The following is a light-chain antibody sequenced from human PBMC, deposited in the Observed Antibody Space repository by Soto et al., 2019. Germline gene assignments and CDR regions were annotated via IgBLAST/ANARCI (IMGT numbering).Light chain of an antibody. J-gene: IGLJ2*01. CDR2: EDN. CDR3: QSYDSSNQV. CDR1: SGSIASNY. Sequence: NFMPSQPHSVSESPGKTVTMSCTRSSGSIASNYVQWYQQRPGSSPTTVIYEDNQRPSGVPDRFSGSIDSSSNSASLTISGLKTEDEADYYCQSYDSSNQVFGGGTKLTVL. V-gene: IGLV6-57*01.